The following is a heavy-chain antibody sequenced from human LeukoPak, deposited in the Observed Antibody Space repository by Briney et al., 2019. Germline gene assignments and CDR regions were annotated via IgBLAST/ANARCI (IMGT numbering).Heavy chain of an antibody. CDR3: ARVGDIVATISLDY. V-gene: IGHV3-21*01. Sequence: GGSLRLSCAASGFTFSSYSMNWVRQAPGKGLEWVSSISSSSSYIYYADSVKGRFTISRGNAKNSLYLQMNSLRAEDTAVYYCARVGDIVATISLDYWGQGTLVTVSS. D-gene: IGHD5-12*01. CDR2: ISSSSSYI. J-gene: IGHJ4*02. CDR1: GFTFSSYS.